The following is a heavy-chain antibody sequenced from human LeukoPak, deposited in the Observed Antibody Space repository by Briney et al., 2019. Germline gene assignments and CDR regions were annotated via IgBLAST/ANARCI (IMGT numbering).Heavy chain of an antibody. CDR3: ARVGLVVVAATHAGTKWYNWFDP. CDR1: GGSISSSSYY. CDR2: IYYSGST. Sequence: SETLSLTCTVSGGSISSSSYYWGWIRQPPGKGLEWIGSIYYSGSTYYNPSLKSRVTISVDTSKNQFSLKLSSVTAADTAVYYCARVGLVVVAATHAGTKWYNWFDPWGQGTLVTVSS. D-gene: IGHD2-15*01. V-gene: IGHV4-39*01. J-gene: IGHJ5*02.